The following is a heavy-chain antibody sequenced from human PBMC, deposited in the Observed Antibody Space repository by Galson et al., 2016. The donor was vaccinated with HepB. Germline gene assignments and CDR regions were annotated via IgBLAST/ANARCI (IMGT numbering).Heavy chain of an antibody. CDR1: GGSITSGGHY. Sequence: TLSLTCTVSGGSITSGGHYWSWIRQLPGEGLEWIGFIYYRGSTYYKSSLKSRVNISIDTSKNQFSLNLNSVTAADTAVYYCTRGGGSLDYYFDYWGQGTPVTVSS. CDR2: IYYRGST. V-gene: IGHV4-31*03. D-gene: IGHD6-25*01. J-gene: IGHJ4*02. CDR3: TRGGGSLDYYFDY.